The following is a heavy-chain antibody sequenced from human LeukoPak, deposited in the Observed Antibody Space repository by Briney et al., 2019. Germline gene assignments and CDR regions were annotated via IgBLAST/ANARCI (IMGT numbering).Heavy chain of an antibody. D-gene: IGHD2-21*02. V-gene: IGHV3-43*02. Sequence: GGSLRLSWAASGSTLAAYAMHCVSQAPGEGLEWDSLIRGVGGSTYYADSVKDRFTISRDNGTNSLYLQMNSLRTEDTALYYCAKTYCGGDCYSRALAFDIWGQGTMVTVSS. CDR2: IRGVGGST. CDR3: AKTYCGGDCYSRALAFDI. J-gene: IGHJ3*02. CDR1: GSTLAAYA.